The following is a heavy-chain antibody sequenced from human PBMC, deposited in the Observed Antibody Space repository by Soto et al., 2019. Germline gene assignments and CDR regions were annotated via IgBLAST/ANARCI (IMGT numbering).Heavy chain of an antibody. J-gene: IGHJ5*02. CDR1: GGSFSGYY. CDR3: ARGHKTAMVTNGLKYNWFDP. Sequence: QVQLQQWGAGLLKPSETLSLTCAVYGGSFSGYYWSWIRQPPGKGLEWIGEINHSGSTNYNPSLKSRVTISVDTSKNQFSLKLSSVTAADTAVYYCARGHKTAMVTNGLKYNWFDPWGQGTLVTVSS. CDR2: INHSGST. D-gene: IGHD5-18*01. V-gene: IGHV4-34*01.